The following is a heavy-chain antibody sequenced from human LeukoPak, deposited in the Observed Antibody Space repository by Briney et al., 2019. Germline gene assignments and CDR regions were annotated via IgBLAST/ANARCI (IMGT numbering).Heavy chain of an antibody. J-gene: IGHJ5*02. CDR3: ARDRDSSGWYVPWFDP. D-gene: IGHD6-19*01. V-gene: IGHV3-66*01. CDR2: IHSGGST. CDR1: GFTFSSYA. Sequence: GGSLRLSCAASGFTFSSYAMSWVRQAPGKGLEWVSVIHSGGSTYYADSVKGRFTISRDNSKNTLYLQMNSLRAEDTAVYYCARDRDSSGWYVPWFDPWGQGTLVTVSS.